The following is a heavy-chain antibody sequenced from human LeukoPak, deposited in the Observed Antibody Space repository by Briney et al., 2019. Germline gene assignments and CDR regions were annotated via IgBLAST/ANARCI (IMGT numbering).Heavy chain of an antibody. Sequence: GQSLKISCKGSGYTFTNYWIGWVRQMPGKGLEWMGIIFPGESDTRYSPSFQGQVTIAADKPISTVYLQWSSLKASDTAIYYCARGDGYNGGGDYWGQGTLVTVSS. CDR2: IFPGESDT. CDR1: GYTFTNYW. V-gene: IGHV5-51*04. D-gene: IGHD5-24*01. CDR3: ARGDGYNGGGDY. J-gene: IGHJ4*02.